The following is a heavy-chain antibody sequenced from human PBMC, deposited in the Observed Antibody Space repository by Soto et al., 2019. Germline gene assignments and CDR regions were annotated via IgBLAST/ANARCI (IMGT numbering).Heavy chain of an antibody. D-gene: IGHD4-4*01. J-gene: IGHJ4*02. CDR2: INVGNGNT. CDR1: GFTFTRSA. CDR3: ARELQGLYYFDY. V-gene: IGHV1-3*01. Sequence: GASVKVSCKAYGFTFTRSAVQWVRQARGQSLEWMGWINVGNGNTKYSQKFQGRVTITRDTSASTAYMELSSLRSEDTAVYYCARELQGLYYFDYWGLGTLVTVSS.